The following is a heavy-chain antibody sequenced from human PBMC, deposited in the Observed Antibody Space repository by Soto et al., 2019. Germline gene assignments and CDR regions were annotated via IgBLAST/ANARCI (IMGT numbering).Heavy chain of an antibody. Sequence: QLQLHESGPGQVKPSETLSLTCSVSGGSIFSSDYYWGWIRQAPGKGLEWIGSMSYSGSTLHNPSLRSRVTMSEYTPKSQFSLKLTSGTATDTALYYCTRLVVVATSGYVGFDHWGQGSLVTVSS. CDR3: TRLVVVATSGYVGFDH. J-gene: IGHJ4*02. CDR2: MSYSGST. V-gene: IGHV4-39*01. CDR1: GGSIFSSDYY. D-gene: IGHD2-15*01.